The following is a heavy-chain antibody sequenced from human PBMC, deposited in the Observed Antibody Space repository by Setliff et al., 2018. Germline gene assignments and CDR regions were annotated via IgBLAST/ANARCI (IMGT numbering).Heavy chain of an antibody. CDR2: SYYSGST. CDR3: ARHGEILENCHSNSCSRGSWFDP. V-gene: IGHV4-59*11. Sequence: SETLSLTCTVSGGSISSHYWSWIRQPPGQGLEWIGSSYYSGSTNYNPSLNSRVTISVDTSKNQVSLKLSSVTAADTAMYYCARHGEILENCHSNSCSRGSWFDPWGRGTLVTVSS. D-gene: IGHD2-2*01. J-gene: IGHJ5*02. CDR1: GGSISSHY.